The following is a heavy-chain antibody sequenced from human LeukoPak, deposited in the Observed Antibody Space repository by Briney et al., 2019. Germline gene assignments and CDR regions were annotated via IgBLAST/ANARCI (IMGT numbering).Heavy chain of an antibody. D-gene: IGHD6-19*01. J-gene: IGHJ4*02. V-gene: IGHV3-30*04. Sequence: SGGSLRLSCAASGFSFNTYPIHWVRQAPGKGLEWVAVISYDGGNTYYADSVRGRITISRDNSKNTVYLQMNSLRIEDTAVYYCARGVRVGGGGNYFDYWGQGTLVTVSS. CDR1: GFSFNTYP. CDR3: ARGVRVGGGGNYFDY. CDR2: ISYDGGNT.